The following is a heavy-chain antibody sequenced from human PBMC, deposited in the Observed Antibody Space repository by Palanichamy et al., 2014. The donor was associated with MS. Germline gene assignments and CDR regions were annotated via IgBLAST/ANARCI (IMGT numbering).Heavy chain of an antibody. V-gene: IGHV1-3*01. D-gene: IGHD3-16*01. Sequence: QVQLVQSGAEVKKPGASVKVSCKASGYTFSSYAIHWVRQAPGQRLEWMAWINAGNGNTRYSQKFQGRVTVTRDTSATTAHMELSSLRSEDTAIYYCAREGPDYYESGFDNWGQGTLVTVSS. CDR3: AREGPDYYESGFDN. CDR2: INAGNGNT. J-gene: IGHJ4*02. CDR1: GYTFSSYA.